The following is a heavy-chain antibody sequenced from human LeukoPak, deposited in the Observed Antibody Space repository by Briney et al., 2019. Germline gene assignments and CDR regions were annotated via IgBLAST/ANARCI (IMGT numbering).Heavy chain of an antibody. D-gene: IGHD6-19*01. Sequence: GGSLRLSCAASGFTFSNYKMNWVRQAPGKGLEWVSSIDTSTTYIYYADSVKGRFTISRDNTKNSLHLEMTSLRVEDTAVYFCVRASGSFYLDYYYMDVWGRGTTVTVSS. J-gene: IGHJ6*03. CDR1: GFTFSNYK. V-gene: IGHV3-21*01. CDR3: VRASGSFYLDYYYMDV. CDR2: IDTSTTYI.